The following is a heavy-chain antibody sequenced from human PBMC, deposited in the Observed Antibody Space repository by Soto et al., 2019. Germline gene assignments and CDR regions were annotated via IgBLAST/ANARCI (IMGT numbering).Heavy chain of an antibody. CDR3: ARFRLSRGVVMGGDPRYNWFDP. D-gene: IGHD3-3*01. CDR2: IYYSGST. V-gene: IGHV4-59*01. Sequence: SETLSLTCTVSGGSISSYYWSWIRQPPGKGLEWIGYIYYSGSTNYNPSLKSRVTISVDTSKNKFSLKLSSVTAADTAVYYCARFRLSRGVVMGGDPRYNWFDPWGQGTLVTVSS. J-gene: IGHJ5*02. CDR1: GGSISSYY.